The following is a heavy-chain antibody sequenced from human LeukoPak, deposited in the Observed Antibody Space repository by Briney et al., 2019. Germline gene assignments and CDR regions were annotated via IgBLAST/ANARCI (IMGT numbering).Heavy chain of an antibody. D-gene: IGHD3-22*01. CDR1: GGSISSYY. Sequence: PSETLSLTCTVSGGSISSYYWSWIRQPPGKGLEWIGYIYYSGSTNYNPSLKSRVTISVDTSKNQFSLKLSSVTAADTAVYYCARRVRSYYDSSGTFDYWGQGTLVTVSS. V-gene: IGHV4-59*08. CDR2: IYYSGST. J-gene: IGHJ4*02. CDR3: ARRVRSYYDSSGTFDY.